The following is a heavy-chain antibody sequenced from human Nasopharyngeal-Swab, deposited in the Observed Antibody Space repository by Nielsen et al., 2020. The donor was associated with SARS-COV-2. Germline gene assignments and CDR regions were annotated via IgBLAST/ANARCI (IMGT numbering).Heavy chain of an antibody. D-gene: IGHD3-3*01. Sequence: WIRQPPGKGLEWVSSISSSSSYIYYADSVKGRFTTSRDNAKNSLYLQMNSLRAEDTAVYYCARGQPYYDFWSGYSYYYYYGMDVWGQGTTVTVSS. J-gene: IGHJ6*02. V-gene: IGHV3-21*01. CDR2: ISSSSSYI. CDR3: ARGQPYYDFWSGYSYYYYYGMDV.